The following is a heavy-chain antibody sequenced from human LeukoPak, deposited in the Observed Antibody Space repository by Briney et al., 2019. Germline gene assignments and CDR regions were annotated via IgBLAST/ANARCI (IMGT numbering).Heavy chain of an antibody. D-gene: IGHD3-10*01. J-gene: IGHJ5*02. CDR3: ARDLWFGELSNWFDP. V-gene: IGHV1-18*01. Sequence: ASVKVSCKACGYTLTSYLISWVRQAPGQGLEWMGWLSAYNGNTDYAQKLHGRVTMTTDTSTSTAYMELRSLRSDDTAVYYCARDLWFGELSNWFDPWGQGTLVTVSS. CDR1: GYTLTSYL. CDR2: LSAYNGNT.